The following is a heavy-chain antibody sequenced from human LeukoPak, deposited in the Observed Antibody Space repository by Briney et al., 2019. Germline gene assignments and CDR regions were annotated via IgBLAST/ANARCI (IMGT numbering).Heavy chain of an antibody. CDR3: AKDYGENWFDP. D-gene: IGHD3-10*01. Sequence: GGSLRLSCAASGFTFSSYGMHWVRQAPGKGLEWVAFIRYDGSNKYYAGSVKGRFTISRDNSKNTLYLQMNSLRAEDTAVYYCAKDYGENWFDPWGQGTLVTVSS. CDR1: GFTFSSYG. J-gene: IGHJ5*02. V-gene: IGHV3-30*02. CDR2: IRYDGSNK.